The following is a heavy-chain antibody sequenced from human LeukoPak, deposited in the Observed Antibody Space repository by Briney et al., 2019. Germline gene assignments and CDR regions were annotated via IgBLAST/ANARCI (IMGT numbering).Heavy chain of an antibody. V-gene: IGHV1-18*01. Sequence: ASVKVSCRASGYTFTSYGISWVRQAPGQGLEWMGWISAYNGNTNYAQKLQGRVTMTTDTSTSTAYMELRSLRSDDTAVYYCARVGGYCSGGSCMDYWGQGTLVTVSS. CDR2: ISAYNGNT. CDR1: GYTFTSYG. CDR3: ARVGGYCSGGSCMDY. D-gene: IGHD2-15*01. J-gene: IGHJ4*02.